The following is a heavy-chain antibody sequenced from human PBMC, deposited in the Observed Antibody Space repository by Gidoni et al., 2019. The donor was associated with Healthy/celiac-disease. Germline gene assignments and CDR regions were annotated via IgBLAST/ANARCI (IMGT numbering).Heavy chain of an antibody. CDR1: GGTFSSYA. V-gene: IGHV1-69*06. Sequence: EVKKPGSSVKVSCKASGGTFSSYAISWVRQAPGQGLEWMGGIIPIFGTANYAQKFQGRGTITADKSTSTAYMELSSLRSEDTAVYYCARVDSSGYYLFDYWGQGTLVTVSS. D-gene: IGHD3-22*01. CDR3: ARVDSSGYYLFDY. CDR2: IIPIFGTA. J-gene: IGHJ4*02.